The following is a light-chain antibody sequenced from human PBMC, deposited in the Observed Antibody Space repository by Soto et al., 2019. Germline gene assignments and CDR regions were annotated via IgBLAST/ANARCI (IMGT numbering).Light chain of an antibody. CDR3: QQYGSLTWT. J-gene: IGKJ1*01. CDR1: QSVSRSY. CDR2: GAS. Sequence: EIVFTQSPGTLSLSPGERATLSCSASQSVSRSYLAWYQQKHGQAPRLIIYGASSRATGIQDRFSGSGSGTDFTLTISRLEPEDFAVYYCQQYGSLTWTFGQGTKVDIK. V-gene: IGKV3-20*01.